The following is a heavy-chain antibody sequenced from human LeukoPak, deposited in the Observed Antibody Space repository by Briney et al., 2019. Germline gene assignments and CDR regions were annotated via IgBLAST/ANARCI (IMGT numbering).Heavy chain of an antibody. CDR3: ARGIDSGSPPLGTFEI. Sequence: ASVKVSCKASGGTFSSYAISWVRQAPGQGLEWMGWISAYNGNTNYAQKLQGRVTMTRDTSTTTAYMELRSLRSDDTAVYYCARGIDSGSPPLGTFEIWGQGTMVTVSS. V-gene: IGHV1-18*01. D-gene: IGHD1-26*01. CDR1: GGTFSSYA. CDR2: ISAYNGNT. J-gene: IGHJ3*02.